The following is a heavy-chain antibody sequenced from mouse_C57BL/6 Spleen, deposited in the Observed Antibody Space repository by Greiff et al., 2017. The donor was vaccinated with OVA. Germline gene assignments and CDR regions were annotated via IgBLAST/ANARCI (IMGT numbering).Heavy chain of an antibody. Sequence: VQLQQSGPELVKPGASVKISCKASGYTFTDYYMNWVKQSHGKSLEWIGDINPNNGGTSYNQKFKGKATLTVDKSSSTAYMQLSSLTSEDSAVYFCARGDWESFDYWGQGTTLTVSS. J-gene: IGHJ2*01. V-gene: IGHV1-26*01. CDR1: GYTFTDYY. CDR3: ARGDWESFDY. D-gene: IGHD4-1*01. CDR2: INPNNGGT.